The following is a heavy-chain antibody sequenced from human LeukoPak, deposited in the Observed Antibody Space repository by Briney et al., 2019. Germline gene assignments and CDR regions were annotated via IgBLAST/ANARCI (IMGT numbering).Heavy chain of an antibody. CDR3: AKTADDYVWGSYRYNY. CDR1: GFTFSSYA. Sequence: PGGSLRLSCAASGFTFSSYAMSWVRQAPGKGLEWVSAMSGSGDSIYYADSVKGRFAISRDNSKNTLCLQMNSLRAEDTAVYYCAKTADDYVWGSYRYNYWGQGTLVTVSS. V-gene: IGHV3-23*01. D-gene: IGHD3-16*02. J-gene: IGHJ4*02. CDR2: MSGSGDSI.